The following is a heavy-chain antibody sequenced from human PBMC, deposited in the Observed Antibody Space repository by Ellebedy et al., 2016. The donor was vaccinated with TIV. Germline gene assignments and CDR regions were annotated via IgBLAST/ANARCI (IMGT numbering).Heavy chain of an antibody. Sequence: MPSETLSLTCAVSGGSINSSNWWSWVRQPPGKGLEWIGEIYHSGSTNYNPSLKSRVTISVDKSKNQFSLKLSSVTAADTAVYYCARNEAAVAPTAFDPWGQGTLVTVSS. V-gene: IGHV4-4*02. D-gene: IGHD6-13*01. CDR1: GGSINSSNW. CDR2: IYHSGST. J-gene: IGHJ5*02. CDR3: ARNEAAVAPTAFDP.